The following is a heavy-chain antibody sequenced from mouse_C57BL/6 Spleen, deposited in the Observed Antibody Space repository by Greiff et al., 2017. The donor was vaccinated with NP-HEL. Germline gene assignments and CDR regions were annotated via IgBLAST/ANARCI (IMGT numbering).Heavy chain of an antibody. CDR3: ARDGHYYGSSYYFDY. D-gene: IGHD1-1*01. CDR2: ISDGGSYT. V-gene: IGHV5-4*01. Sequence: EVMLVESGGGLVKPGGSLKLSCAASGFTFSSYAMSWVRQTPEKRLEWVATISDGGSYTYYPDNVKGRFTISRDNAKNNLYLQMSHLKSEDTAMYYCARDGHYYGSSYYFDYWGQGTTLTVSS. J-gene: IGHJ2*01. CDR1: GFTFSSYA.